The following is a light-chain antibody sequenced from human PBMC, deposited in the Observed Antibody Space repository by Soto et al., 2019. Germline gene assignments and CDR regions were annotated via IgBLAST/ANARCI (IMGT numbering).Light chain of an antibody. CDR1: QSISSW. CDR3: HQYNSYLFT. J-gene: IGKJ3*01. V-gene: IGKV1-5*01. Sequence: DIQMTQSPSTLSASVGDRVTITCRASQSISSWLAWYQQKPGKAPKLLIYDASSLESGVPSRFSGSGSGTEFTLTISSLQPDDFVTYYCHQYNSYLFTFGPGTKVDIK. CDR2: DAS.